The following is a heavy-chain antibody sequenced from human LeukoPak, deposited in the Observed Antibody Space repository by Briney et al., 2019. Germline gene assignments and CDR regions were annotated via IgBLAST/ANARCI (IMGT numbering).Heavy chain of an antibody. D-gene: IGHD2-2*01. CDR1: GYTFSSYD. Sequence: ASVKVSCKASGYTFSSYDINWGRQATGQGLEWMGWMDPNSGNTGYAQKFQGRVTMTRNTSIRTAYMELSSLRSEDTAVYYCARATRYCSSTSCWYYFDYWGQGTLVTVSS. J-gene: IGHJ4*02. CDR2: MDPNSGNT. V-gene: IGHV1-8*01. CDR3: ARATRYCSSTSCWYYFDY.